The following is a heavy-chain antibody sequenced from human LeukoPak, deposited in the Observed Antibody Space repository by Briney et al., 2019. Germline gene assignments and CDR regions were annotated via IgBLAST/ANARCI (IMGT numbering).Heavy chain of an antibody. CDR2: INPNSGGT. V-gene: IGHV1-2*02. CDR1: GYTFTGYY. J-gene: IGHJ4*02. D-gene: IGHD6-19*01. Sequence: ASVKVSCKASGYTFTGYYMHWVRQAPGQGLEWMGWINPNSGGTNYAQKFQGRVTMTRDTSISTAYMELSRLGSDDTAVYYCARGGLKQWLAPDYWGQGTLVTVSS. CDR3: ARGGLKQWLAPDY.